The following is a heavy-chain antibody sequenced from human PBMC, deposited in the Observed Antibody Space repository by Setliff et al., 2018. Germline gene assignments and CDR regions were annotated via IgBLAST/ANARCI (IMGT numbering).Heavy chain of an antibody. Sequence: SETLSLTCTVSDDSISSRHYYWSWIRQPPGKGLEFIGYVYYSGTAKYDPSLESRAIMSVDASKNQISLKLNSVTAADTAVYYCAKGGTYRYFDFWGQGALVTVSS. D-gene: IGHD1-26*01. CDR1: DDSISSRHYY. CDR3: AKGGTYRYFDF. J-gene: IGHJ4*02. V-gene: IGHV4-61*01. CDR2: VYYSGTA.